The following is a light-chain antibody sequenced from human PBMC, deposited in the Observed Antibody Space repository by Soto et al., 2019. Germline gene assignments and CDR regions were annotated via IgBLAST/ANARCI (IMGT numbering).Light chain of an antibody. CDR3: QQYENLPT. V-gene: IGKV1-33*01. J-gene: IGKJ5*01. CDR2: DAS. CDR1: QNINNY. Sequence: DIQMTQSPSSLSASVGDRVTITFQASQNINNYLNWYQQKPGRAPKLLIYDASNLEAGVPSRFRGSGYGTDFTFTISRLQPEDIATYYCQQYENLPTFGQGTRMEIK.